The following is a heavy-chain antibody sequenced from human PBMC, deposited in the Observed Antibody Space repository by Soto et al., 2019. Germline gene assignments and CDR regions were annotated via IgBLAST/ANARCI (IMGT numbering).Heavy chain of an antibody. Sequence: SETLSLTCTVSGGSISSYDWSWILQAPWKKLEWIGYMYSSGATNYNPSLKSRVTMSRDTSKNQFSLKLSSVTTADTAVYYCARDHSSGWVNWFDPWGQGTLVTVSS. CDR2: MYSSGAT. D-gene: IGHD3-22*01. CDR1: GGSISSYD. V-gene: IGHV4-59*01. CDR3: ARDHSSGWVNWFDP. J-gene: IGHJ5*02.